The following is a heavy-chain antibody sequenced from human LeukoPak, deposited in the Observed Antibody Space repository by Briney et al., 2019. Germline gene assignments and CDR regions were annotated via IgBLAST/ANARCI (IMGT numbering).Heavy chain of an antibody. Sequence: SETLSLTCTVSGGSISPYYWSWIRQSPGKGLEWIGYIYDTGRTNYNPSLKSRVTISLDTSKNHFSLKMTSVTAADTAVYYCARAYLYCSGGTCYLIGFDYWGQGTLVTVSS. CDR2: IYDTGRT. CDR3: ARAYLYCSGGTCYLIGFDY. D-gene: IGHD2-15*01. V-gene: IGHV4-59*01. J-gene: IGHJ4*02. CDR1: GGSISPYY.